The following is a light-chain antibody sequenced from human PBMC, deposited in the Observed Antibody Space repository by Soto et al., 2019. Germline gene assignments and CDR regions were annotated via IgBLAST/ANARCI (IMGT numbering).Light chain of an antibody. CDR3: SSYTSSSTHVV. CDR2: EVS. J-gene: IGLJ2*01. CDR1: SSDVGGYNY. Sequence: QSVLTQPASVSGSPGQSITISCTGTSSDVGGYNYVSWYQQHPGKVPKLMIYEVSNRPSGVSNRFSGPKSGNTASLTISGLQAEDEADYYCSSYTSSSTHVVFGGGTKVTVL. V-gene: IGLV2-14*01.